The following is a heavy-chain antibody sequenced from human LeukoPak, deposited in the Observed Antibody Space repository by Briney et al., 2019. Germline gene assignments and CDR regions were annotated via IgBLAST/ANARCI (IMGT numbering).Heavy chain of an antibody. CDR1: GFTFDDYA. CDR3: AKGAEFIVVVPMDV. CDR2: ISWNSGSI. Sequence: GGSLRLSCAASGFTFDDYAMHWVRQAPGKGLEWVSGISWNSGSIGYADSVKGRFTISRDNAKNSLYLQMNSLRAEDTALYYCAKGAEFIVVVPMDVWGQGTTVTVSS. J-gene: IGHJ6*02. V-gene: IGHV3-9*01. D-gene: IGHD2-2*01.